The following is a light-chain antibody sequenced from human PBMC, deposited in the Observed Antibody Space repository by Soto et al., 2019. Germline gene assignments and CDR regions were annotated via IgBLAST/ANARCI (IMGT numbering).Light chain of an antibody. Sequence: QSALTQSASVSGSPGQSITISCTGTSSEFGTYSVVSWYQQHPGKAPKLLIYEGTKRPSGVSNRFSASESGNTASLTISGLKTEDEADYYCQSYDSSTYVVFGGGTQLTVL. CDR3: QSYDSSTYVV. CDR1: SSEFGTYSV. J-gene: IGLJ3*02. CDR2: EGT. V-gene: IGLV2-14*02.